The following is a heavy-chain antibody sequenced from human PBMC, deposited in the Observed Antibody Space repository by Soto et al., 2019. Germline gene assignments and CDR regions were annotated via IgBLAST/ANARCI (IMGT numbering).Heavy chain of an antibody. V-gene: IGHV1-58*01. CDR2: IVVGSGNT. J-gene: IGHJ6*02. D-gene: IGHD4-17*01. CDR3: AAASHDYGDYYYYGMDV. CDR1: GFTFTSSA. Sequence: SVKVSCKASGFTFTSSAVHWVRQARGQRLEWIGWIVVGSGNTNYAQKFQERVTITRDMSTSTAYMELSSLRSEDTAVYYCAAASHDYGDYYYYGMDVWGQGTTVTVSS.